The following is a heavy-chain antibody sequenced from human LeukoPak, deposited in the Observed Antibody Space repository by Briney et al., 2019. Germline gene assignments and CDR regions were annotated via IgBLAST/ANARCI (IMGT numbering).Heavy chain of an antibody. D-gene: IGHD3-16*01. CDR3: ARGRMITFGRVIT. J-gene: IGHJ5*02. V-gene: IGHV3-21*01. CDR2: ISSSSSYI. Sequence: GGSPRLSCATSGFNFSSYSMNWVRQAPGKGLEWVSSISSSSSYIYYADSVKGRFTISRDNAKNSLYLQMNSLRAEDTAVYYCARGRMITFGRVITWGQGTLVTVSS. CDR1: GFNFSSYS.